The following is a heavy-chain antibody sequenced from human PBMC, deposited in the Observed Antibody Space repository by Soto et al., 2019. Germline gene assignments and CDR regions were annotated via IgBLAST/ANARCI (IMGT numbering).Heavy chain of an antibody. V-gene: IGHV3-30-3*01. CDR2: ISYDGSNK. CDR1: GFTFSSYA. Sequence: PGGSLRLSCAASGFTFSSYAMHWVRQAPGKGLEWVAVISYDGSNKYYADSVKGRFTISRDNSKNTLYLQMNSLRAEDTAVYYCERDPTAMVTGWFDPWGQGTLVTVSS. D-gene: IGHD5-18*01. CDR3: ERDPTAMVTGWFDP. J-gene: IGHJ5*02.